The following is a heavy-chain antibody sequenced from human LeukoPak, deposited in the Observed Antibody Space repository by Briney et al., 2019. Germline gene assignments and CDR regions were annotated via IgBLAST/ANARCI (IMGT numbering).Heavy chain of an antibody. V-gene: IGHV1-2*02. CDR1: GYTFTGYY. CDR2: INPNSGDT. D-gene: IGHD2-8*01. J-gene: IGHJ6*03. CDR3: ARDPLNGAMNYYYYYYMDV. Sequence: GASVKVSCKASGYTFTGYYMHWVRQAPGQGLEWMGWINPNSGDTNYAQKFQGRVTMTRDTSINTAYMELSRLRSDDTAVYYCARDPLNGAMNYYYYYYMDVWGKGTTVTVSS.